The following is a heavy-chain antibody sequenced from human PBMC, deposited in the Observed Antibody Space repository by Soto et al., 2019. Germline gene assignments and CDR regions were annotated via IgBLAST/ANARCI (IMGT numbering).Heavy chain of an antibody. CDR3: ARHWIAGSSIP. D-gene: IGHD2-21*01. Sequence: SETLSLTCTVSGGSISSYYWSWIRQPAGKGLEWIGRIYTSGTSYYNPSLKSRVTIFVDTSKNQLSLKLSSVTAADTAVYYCARHWIAGSSIPWGQGTLVTVSS. V-gene: IGHV4-4*07. J-gene: IGHJ5*02. CDR2: IYTSGTS. CDR1: GGSISSYY.